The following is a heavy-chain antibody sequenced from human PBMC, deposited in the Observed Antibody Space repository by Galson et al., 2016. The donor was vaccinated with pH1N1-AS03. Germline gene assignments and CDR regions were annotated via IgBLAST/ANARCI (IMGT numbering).Heavy chain of an antibody. J-gene: IGHJ4*02. D-gene: IGHD3-16*01. V-gene: IGHV1-8*01. Sequence: SVKVSCKASGYTFTTYDINWVRQAAGQGLEWMGWMTPNNGNTGYAQRFQGRVTMTRNTSISTAYMELSALQSEDTAVYYCARSFLGETDDWGQGTLVIVSS. CDR1: GYTFTTYD. CDR2: MTPNNGNT. CDR3: ARSFLGETDD.